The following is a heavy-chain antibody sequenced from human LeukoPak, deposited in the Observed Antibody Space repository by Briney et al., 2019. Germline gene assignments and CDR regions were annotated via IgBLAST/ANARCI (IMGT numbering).Heavy chain of an antibody. Sequence: GGSLRLSCAASGFTFSSYEMNWVRQAPGKGLEWVSYISSSGSTIYYADSVKGRFTISRDNAKNSLYLQMNSLRAEDTAVYYCARGNYYDSSGYYYQADYWGQGTLVTVSS. D-gene: IGHD3-22*01. CDR3: ARGNYYDSSGYYYQADY. CDR2: ISSSGSTI. J-gene: IGHJ4*02. CDR1: GFTFSSYE. V-gene: IGHV3-48*03.